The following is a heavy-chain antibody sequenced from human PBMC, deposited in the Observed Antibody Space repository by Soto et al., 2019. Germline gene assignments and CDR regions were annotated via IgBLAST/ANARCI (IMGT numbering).Heavy chain of an antibody. Sequence: SETLSLTCTVSGDSISNSDYYWNWIRQSPGKGLEWIASIDYSGSTYYNPSLKSRVVISADTSKNLFSLKLRSVTAADTALYFCVRDRPYHYCFDVSGKGTTVTVSS. CDR3: VRDRPYHYCFDV. J-gene: IGHJ6*04. V-gene: IGHV4-30-4*01. CDR1: GDSISNSDYY. CDR2: IDYSGST.